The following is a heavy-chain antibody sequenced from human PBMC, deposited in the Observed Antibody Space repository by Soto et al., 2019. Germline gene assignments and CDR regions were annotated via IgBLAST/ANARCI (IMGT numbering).Heavy chain of an antibody. Sequence: KASETLSLTCLVSCFPISSTYSWGWIRQPPGKGLEWIGSISHSGTTSYSPSLTSRVSISVDTSKNQVSLKLTSVTAADTAVYFCARVTMVIRDSDHFGVDVWGHGTTVTVSS. CDR3: ARVTMVIRDSDHFGVDV. CDR1: CFPISSTYS. J-gene: IGHJ6*02. D-gene: IGHD4-17*01. V-gene: IGHV4-38-2*02. CDR2: ISHSGTT.